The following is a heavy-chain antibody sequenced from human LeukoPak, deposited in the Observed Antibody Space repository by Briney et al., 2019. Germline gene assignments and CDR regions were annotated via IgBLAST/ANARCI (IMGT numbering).Heavy chain of an antibody. CDR2: ISYDGSNK. V-gene: IGHV3-30*18. J-gene: IGHJ4*02. CDR3: AKPRPPPTYDSSGEAYFDY. D-gene: IGHD3-22*01. CDR1: GFTFSSYG. Sequence: GGSLRLSCAASGFTFSSYGMHWVRQAPGKGLEWVAVISYDGSNKYYADSVKGRFTISRDNSKNTLYLQMNSLRAEDTAVYYCAKPRPPPTYDSSGEAYFDYWGQGTLVTVSP.